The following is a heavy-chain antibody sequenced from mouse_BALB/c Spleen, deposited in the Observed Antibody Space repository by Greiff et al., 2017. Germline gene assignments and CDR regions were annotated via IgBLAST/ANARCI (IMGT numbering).Heavy chain of an antibody. CDR1: GFTFSSFG. CDR3: TVVSYYAMDY. CDR2: ISSGSSTI. Sequence: EVMLVESGGGLVQPGGSRKLSCAASGFTFSSFGMHWVRQAPEKGLEWVAYISSGSSTIYYADTVKGRFTISRDNPKNTLFLQMTSLRSEDTAMYYCTVVSYYAMDYWGQGTSVTVSS. V-gene: IGHV5-17*02. J-gene: IGHJ4*01. D-gene: IGHD1-1*01.